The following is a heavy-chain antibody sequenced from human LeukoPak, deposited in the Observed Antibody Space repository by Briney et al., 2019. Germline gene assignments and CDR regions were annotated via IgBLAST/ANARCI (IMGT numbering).Heavy chain of an antibody. V-gene: IGHV3-7*03. CDR1: GFTFGKYW. D-gene: IGHD3-3*01. CDR3: ARDQYDTWSRRGNFDS. CDR2: IKLDGSEK. J-gene: IGHJ4*02. Sequence: GGSLRLSCVASGFTFGKYWMSWVRQAPGKGLEWVANIKLDGSEKNYVDSVKGRFTISRDNTKNSLYLQMNSLRVEDTAVFYCARDQYDTWSRRGNFDSWGQGTLVIVSP.